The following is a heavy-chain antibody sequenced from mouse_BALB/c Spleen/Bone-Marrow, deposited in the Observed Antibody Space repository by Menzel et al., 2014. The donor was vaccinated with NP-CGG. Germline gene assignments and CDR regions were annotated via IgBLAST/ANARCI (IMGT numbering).Heavy chain of an antibody. CDR3: ARAGLSTDY. J-gene: IGHJ2*02. Sequence: QVQLQQSGAELVRPGSSVKISCKTSGYAFSFYWMNWVKQRPGQGPEWIGQVYPGDGDTNYNGKFKGKATLTADTSSGTAYMQLSSLTSEDSAVYFCARAGLSTDYWGQGTSLTVSS. CDR2: VYPGDGDT. CDR1: GYAFSFYW. V-gene: IGHV1-80*01. D-gene: IGHD1-1*01.